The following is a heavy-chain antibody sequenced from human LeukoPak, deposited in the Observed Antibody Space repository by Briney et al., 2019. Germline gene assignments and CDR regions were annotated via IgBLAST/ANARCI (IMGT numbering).Heavy chain of an antibody. CDR1: GFTFSNYA. J-gene: IGHJ4*02. CDR3: AKGSRSSRPYYFDH. V-gene: IGHV3-23*01. D-gene: IGHD6-6*01. CDR2: ITASGGDT. Sequence: QAGGSLRLSCAASGFTFSNYAMSWVRQAPGNGLEWFSAITASGGDTYHADSVKGRFSVARNNSKNTLYLQMNNLRVEDTALYFCAKGSRSSRPYYFDHRGQGTLVTVPS.